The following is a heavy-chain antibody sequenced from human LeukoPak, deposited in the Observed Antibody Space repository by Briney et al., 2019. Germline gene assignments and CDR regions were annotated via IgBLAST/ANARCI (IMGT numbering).Heavy chain of an antibody. J-gene: IGHJ6*03. V-gene: IGHV3-21*06. CDR2: ISSSSTYI. Sequence: GGSLRLSCAASGFTFSSYAMHWVRQAPGKGLEWVSSISSSSTYIYYADSLKGRFTISRDNAKNSVYLQMNSLRDEDTAVYFCARLLATWDYYYMDVWGKGTTVTVSS. D-gene: IGHD3-3*02. CDR1: GFTFSSYA. CDR3: ARLLATWDYYYMDV.